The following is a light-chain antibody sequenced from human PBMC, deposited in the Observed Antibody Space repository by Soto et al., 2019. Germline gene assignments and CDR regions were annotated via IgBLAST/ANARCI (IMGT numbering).Light chain of an antibody. V-gene: IGKV3-20*01. J-gene: IGKJ1*01. CDR1: QSVGSD. CDR2: AIS. CDR3: QQYDSSPRT. Sequence: EIVMTQSPATLSVSPGERATLSCRASQSVGSDLAWYQQKPGQAPRLVIYAISDRATGVPDRFRGSGSGTDFTLTITRLEPEDFAVYFCQQYDSSPRTFGQGTKVEIK.